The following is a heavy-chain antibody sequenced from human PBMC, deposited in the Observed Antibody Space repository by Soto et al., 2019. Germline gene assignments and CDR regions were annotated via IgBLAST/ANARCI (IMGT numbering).Heavy chain of an antibody. CDR2: ISYDGSNK. V-gene: IGHV3-30*18. CDR3: AKDYYDSSGPVIY. CDR1: GFTFSSYG. J-gene: IGHJ4*02. Sequence: PGGSLRLSCAASGFTFSSYGMHWVRQAPGKGLEWVAVISYDGSNKYYADSVKGRFTISRDNSKNTLYLHMNSLRAEDTAVYYCAKDYYDSSGPVIYWGQGTLVTVSS. D-gene: IGHD3-22*01.